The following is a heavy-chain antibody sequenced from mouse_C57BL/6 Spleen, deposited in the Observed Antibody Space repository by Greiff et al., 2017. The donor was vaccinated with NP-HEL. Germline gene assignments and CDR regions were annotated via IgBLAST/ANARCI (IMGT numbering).Heavy chain of an antibody. CDR1: GYTFTSYW. CDR3: ARGGDYYGSRDAMDY. J-gene: IGHJ4*01. D-gene: IGHD1-1*01. CDR2: IHPNSGST. Sequence: QVQLQQPGAEPVKPGASVKLSCKASGYTFTSYWMHWVKQRPGQGLEWIGMIHPNSGSTNYNEKFKSKATLTVDKSSSTAYMQLSSLTSEDSAVYYCARGGDYYGSRDAMDYWGQGTSVTVSS. V-gene: IGHV1-64*01.